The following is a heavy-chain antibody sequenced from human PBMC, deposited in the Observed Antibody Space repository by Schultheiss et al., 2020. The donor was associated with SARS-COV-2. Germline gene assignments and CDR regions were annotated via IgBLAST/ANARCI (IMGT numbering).Heavy chain of an antibody. CDR1: GITFSSYE. CDR3: ARVRGIVASYYYYGMDV. Sequence: GGSLRLSCAASGITFSSYEINWVRQAPGKGLEWVSYTSSSGSSKYYADSVKGRFTISRDNAKNSLYLQMNSLRAEDTAVYYCARVRGIVASYYYYGMDVWGQGTTVTVSS. V-gene: IGHV3-48*03. J-gene: IGHJ6*02. D-gene: IGHD3-16*01. CDR2: TSSSGSSK.